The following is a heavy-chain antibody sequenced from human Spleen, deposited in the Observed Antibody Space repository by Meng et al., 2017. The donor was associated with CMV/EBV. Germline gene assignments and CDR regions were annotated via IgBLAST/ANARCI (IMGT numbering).Heavy chain of an antibody. CDR2: ISGSSSPI. J-gene: IGHJ4*02. V-gene: IGHV3-21*01. D-gene: IGHD2-2*01. CDR1: GFAFNAYT. CDR3: ARDQYSDIVEVPPAIYY. Sequence: GGSLRLSCAASGFAFNAYTMSWVRQAPGKGLEWVSSISGSSSPIYYADSVKGRFTISRDNAKKSLYLQMNTLRAEDTVVYYCARDQYSDIVEVPPAIYYWGQGTRVTVSS.